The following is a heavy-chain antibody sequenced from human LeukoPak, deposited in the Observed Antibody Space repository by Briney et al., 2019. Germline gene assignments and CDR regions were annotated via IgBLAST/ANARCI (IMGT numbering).Heavy chain of an antibody. CDR1: GFTFSNDA. D-gene: IGHD3-16*01. V-gene: IGHV3-23*01. CDR2: ISSGGLT. CDR3: AKDYIRRAWD. J-gene: IGHJ4*02. Sequence: GGSLCLSCAASGFTFSNDAMSWVRQAPGKGLEWVSAISSGGLTFYADSVQGRFTISRDNSKSTLYLHMNSLRGEDTAVYYCAKDYIRRAWDWGQGTLVTVSS.